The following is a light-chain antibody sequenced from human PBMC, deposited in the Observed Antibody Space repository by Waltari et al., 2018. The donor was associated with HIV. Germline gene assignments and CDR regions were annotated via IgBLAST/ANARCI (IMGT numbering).Light chain of an antibody. CDR3: AAWDDSLGGRGL. J-gene: IGLJ3*02. Sequence: QSVLTQPPSATGTPGQRVTISCSGSSSNIGSNYVHWYQQLPGTTPKLLIYRNNQGPSGFPGRLSASKSGTSASLAIRGLRSEDEGDYYGAAWDDSLGGRGLFGGGTRLTVL. CDR1: SSNIGSNY. CDR2: RNN. V-gene: IGLV1-47*01.